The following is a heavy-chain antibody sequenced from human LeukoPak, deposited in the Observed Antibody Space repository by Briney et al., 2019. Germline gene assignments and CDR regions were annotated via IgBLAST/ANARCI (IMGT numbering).Heavy chain of an antibody. CDR1: GGSISSYY. V-gene: IGHV4-4*07. J-gene: IGHJ4*02. CDR3: ARRGYSSSWSFYFDY. CDR2: IYTSGST. D-gene: IGHD6-13*01. Sequence: SETLSLTCTVSGGSISSYYWSWIRQPAGKGLEWIGRIYTSGSTNYNPSLKSRVTMSVGTSKNQFSLKLSSVTAADTAVYYCARRGYSSSWSFYFDYWAREPWSPSPQ.